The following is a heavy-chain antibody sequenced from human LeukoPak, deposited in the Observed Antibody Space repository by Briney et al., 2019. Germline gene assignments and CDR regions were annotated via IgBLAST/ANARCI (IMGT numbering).Heavy chain of an antibody. Sequence: SETLSLTCTVSGGSISGYYWSWIRQPPGKGLEWIGYIYYSGSTNYNPSLKSRVTISVDTSKNQFSLKLSSVTAADTAVYYCAREISYYYGSGHLDVWGKGTTVTISS. J-gene: IGHJ6*04. D-gene: IGHD3-10*01. CDR1: GGSISGYY. CDR2: IYYSGST. CDR3: AREISYYYGSGHLDV. V-gene: IGHV4-59*01.